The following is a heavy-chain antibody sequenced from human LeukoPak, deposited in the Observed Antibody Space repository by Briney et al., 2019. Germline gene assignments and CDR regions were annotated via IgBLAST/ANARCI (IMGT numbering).Heavy chain of an antibody. J-gene: IGHJ4*02. Sequence: GGSLRLSCAASGFTFDDYGMSWVRQVPGKGLEWVSGINWNGGSTGYADSVRGRSTISRDNAKNSLYLQMNSLRAEDTALYYCARDNPYYYDSSGSFDYWGQGTLVTVSS. CDR1: GFTFDDYG. CDR2: INWNGGST. CDR3: ARDNPYYYDSSGSFDY. D-gene: IGHD3-22*01. V-gene: IGHV3-20*04.